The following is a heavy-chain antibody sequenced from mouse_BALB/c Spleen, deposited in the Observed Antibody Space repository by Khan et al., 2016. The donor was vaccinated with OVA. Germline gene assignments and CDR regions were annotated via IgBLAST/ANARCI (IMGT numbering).Heavy chain of an antibody. Sequence: QVQLKQSGAELMKPGASVKISCKATGYTFSGYWIEWVKQRPGHGLEWIGEILPGSGSTKYNEKFKGKATLTADTSSNTAYMQLSSLTSEDSAVSYYAGSRCYGRSYFDYWGQGTTLTVSS. CDR2: ILPGSGST. J-gene: IGHJ2*01. V-gene: IGHV1-9*01. D-gene: IGHD1-1*01. CDR1: GYTFSGYW. CDR3: AGSRCYGRSYFDY.